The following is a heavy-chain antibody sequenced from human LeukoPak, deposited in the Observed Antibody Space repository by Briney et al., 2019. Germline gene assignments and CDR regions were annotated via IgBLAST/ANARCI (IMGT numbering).Heavy chain of an antibody. Sequence: RASETLSLTCTVSGGSISSSSYYWGWIRQPPGKGLEWIGSIYYSGSAYYNPPLKSRVTISVDTSKNQFSLKLSSVTAADTAVYYCARAPYCSGGSCYSGGLYWGQGTLVTVSS. CDR1: GGSISSSSYY. CDR3: ARAPYCSGGSCYSGGLY. D-gene: IGHD2-15*01. CDR2: IYYSGSA. V-gene: IGHV4-39*07. J-gene: IGHJ4*02.